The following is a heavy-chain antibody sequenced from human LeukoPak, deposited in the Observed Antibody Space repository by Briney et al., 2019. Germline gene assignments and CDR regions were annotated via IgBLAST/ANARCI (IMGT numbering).Heavy chain of an antibody. Sequence: GGSLRLSCAASGFTFSSYSMNWVRQAPGKGLEWMAVISYDGSNKYHADSVKGRFTISRDNSKNTLYMQMNSLRAEDTAVYYCARYYYGSGSFQSVYWGQGTLVTVSS. J-gene: IGHJ4*02. CDR1: GFTFSSYS. CDR2: ISYDGSNK. D-gene: IGHD3-10*01. V-gene: IGHV3-30*03. CDR3: ARYYYGSGSFQSVY.